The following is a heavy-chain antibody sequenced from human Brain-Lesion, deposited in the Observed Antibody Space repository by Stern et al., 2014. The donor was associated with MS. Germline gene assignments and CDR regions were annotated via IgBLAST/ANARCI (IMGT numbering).Heavy chain of an antibody. Sequence: EVQLEESGGGLVQPGGSLTISCTAAGFTFGNYWMTWVRQAPGQGLEWVANIKEDGNEKNYVDSVKGRFTISRDNARNSLYLQMNSLRVEDTALYYCARVYNTIYGIVTQRGSGMDVWGQGTTVIVSS. CDR3: ARVYNTIYGIVTQRGSGMDV. V-gene: IGHV3-7*01. CDR1: GFTFGNYW. J-gene: IGHJ6*02. CDR2: IKEDGNEK. D-gene: IGHD3-3*01.